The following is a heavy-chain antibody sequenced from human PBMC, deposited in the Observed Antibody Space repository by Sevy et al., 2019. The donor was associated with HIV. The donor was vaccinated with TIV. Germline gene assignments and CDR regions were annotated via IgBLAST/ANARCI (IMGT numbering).Heavy chain of an antibody. CDR1: GFTFRSYV. CDR3: AKAKTVAAGFDY. CDR2: ISGSGGST. D-gene: IGHD2-15*01. V-gene: IGHV3-23*01. J-gene: IGHJ4*02. Sequence: GGSLRLSCAASGFTFRSYVMSWVRQAPGKGLEWVSSISGSGGSTYYADSVKGRFTISRDNFKSTLYLQMNSLRAEDTAGYYCAKAKTVAAGFDYWGQGTLVTVSS.